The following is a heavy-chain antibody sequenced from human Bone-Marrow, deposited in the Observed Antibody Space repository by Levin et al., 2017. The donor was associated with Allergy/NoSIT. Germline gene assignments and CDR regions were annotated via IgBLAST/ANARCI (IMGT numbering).Heavy chain of an antibody. D-gene: IGHD1-26*01. CDR3: ARDAGWALITWFDP. CDR2: IIPLFNTV. V-gene: IGHV1-69*06. CDR1: GGTFSSSA. J-gene: IGHJ5*02. Sequence: SVKVSCKASGGTFSSSAISWVRQAPGQGLEWLGGIIPLFNTVNYAQKFQGRVTITADKSTGTAYMELNSLRYEDTAVYYCARDAGWALITWFDPWGQGTLVTVSS.